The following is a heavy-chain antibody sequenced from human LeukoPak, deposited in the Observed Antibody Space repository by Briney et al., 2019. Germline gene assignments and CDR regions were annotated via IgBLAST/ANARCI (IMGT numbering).Heavy chain of an antibody. J-gene: IGHJ5*02. CDR3: ARVLAAAGTLRFDP. CDR2: IYYSGST. D-gene: IGHD6-13*01. CDR1: GGSISSYY. Sequence: PSETLSLTCTVSGGSISSYYWSWIRQPPGKGLEWIGYIYYSGSTNYNPSLKSRVTISVDTSKNQFSLKLSSVTAADTAVYYCARVLAAAGTLRFDPWGQGTLVTVSS. V-gene: IGHV4-59*01.